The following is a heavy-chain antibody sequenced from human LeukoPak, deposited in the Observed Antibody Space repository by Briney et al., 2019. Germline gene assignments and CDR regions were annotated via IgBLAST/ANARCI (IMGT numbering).Heavy chain of an antibody. D-gene: IGHD3-9*01. Sequence: GGSLRPSCAASGFTFSSYAMHWVRQAPGKGLEWVAVISYDGSNKYYANSVKGRFTISRDNSKDTLYLQMNSLRAEDTAVYYCARGGDLRYFDWLLLSGHYFDYWGQGTLVTVSS. V-gene: IGHV3-30*04. CDR1: GFTFSSYA. CDR2: ISYDGSNK. CDR3: ARGGDLRYFDWLLLSGHYFDY. J-gene: IGHJ4*02.